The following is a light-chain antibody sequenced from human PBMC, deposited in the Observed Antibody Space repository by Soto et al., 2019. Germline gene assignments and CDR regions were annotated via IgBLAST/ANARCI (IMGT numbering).Light chain of an antibody. J-gene: IGKJ1*01. CDR2: GAS. V-gene: IGKV3-20*01. CDR3: QQYDSSPTT. CDR1: QSISDT. Sequence: EVVMTQSPATLSVSPGGRATLSCRASQSISDTLAWYQQRPGQPPRLLIYGASSRATGIPDRFSGSGSGTVFTLTISRLEPEDFAVYFCQQYDSSPTTFGQGTKVDIK.